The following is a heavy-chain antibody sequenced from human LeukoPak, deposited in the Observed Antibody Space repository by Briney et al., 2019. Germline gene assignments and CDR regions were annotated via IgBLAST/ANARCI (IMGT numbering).Heavy chain of an antibody. D-gene: IGHD6-13*01. CDR2: INPSGGST. CDR3: ARVNPEGYTYLDY. Sequence: ASVKVSCKASGYTFTSYYMHWVRQAPGQGLEWLGIINPSGGSTSYAQKFQGRVTMTRDMSTSTVYMELSSLRSEDTAVYYCARVNPEGYTYLDYWGQGTLVTVSS. V-gene: IGHV1-46*01. J-gene: IGHJ4*02. CDR1: GYTFTSYY.